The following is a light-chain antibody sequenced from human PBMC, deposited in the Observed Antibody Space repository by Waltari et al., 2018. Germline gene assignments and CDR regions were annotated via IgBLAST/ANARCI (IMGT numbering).Light chain of an antibody. CDR2: GAS. CDR1: QSVSRD. J-gene: IGKJ1*01. V-gene: IGKV3-20*01. CDR3: QHYLRLPAT. Sequence: IVLTQSPGPWSLSLGERATPSCRASQSVSRDLAWYQQKPGQAPRLLIYGASNRATGIPDRFSGSGSWTDFSLTISSLEPEDFAVYYCQHYLRLPATFGQGTKVEIK.